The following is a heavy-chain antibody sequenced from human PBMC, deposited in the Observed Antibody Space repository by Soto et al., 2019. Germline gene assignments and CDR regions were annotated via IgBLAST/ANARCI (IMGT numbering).Heavy chain of an antibody. V-gene: IGHV3-74*01. CDR2: INSDGSST. Sequence: GGSLRLSCAASGFTFSSYWMHWVRQAPGKGLVWVSRINSDGSSTSYADSVKGRFTISRDNAKNTLYLQMNSLRAEDTAVYYCARGSMWVLEDSSWYYYYGMDVCGQGTTVPVSS. D-gene: IGHD6-13*01. CDR3: ARGSMWVLEDSSWYYYYGMDV. J-gene: IGHJ6*02. CDR1: GFTFSSYW.